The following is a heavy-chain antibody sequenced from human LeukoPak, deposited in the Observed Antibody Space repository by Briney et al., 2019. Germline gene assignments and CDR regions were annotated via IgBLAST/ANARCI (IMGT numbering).Heavy chain of an antibody. Sequence: SQTLSLICAISGDSVSSTTAAWNWIRQSPSRGLEWLGRTYYRSKWYNDYAVSVKSRIAINPDTSKNQFSLQLNSVTPEDTAVYYCASLWPYQLSAFDIWGQGTMVTVSS. D-gene: IGHD2-2*01. CDR2: TYYRSKWYN. CDR1: GDSVSSTTAA. CDR3: ASLWPYQLSAFDI. V-gene: IGHV6-1*01. J-gene: IGHJ3*02.